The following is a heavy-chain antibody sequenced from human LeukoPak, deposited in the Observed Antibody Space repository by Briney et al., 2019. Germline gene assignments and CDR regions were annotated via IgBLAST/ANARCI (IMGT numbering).Heavy chain of an antibody. Sequence: SETLSLTCTVSGGSISSSSYYWGWIRQPPGKGLEWIGEINHSGSTNYNPSLKSRVTISVDTSKNQFSLKLSSVTAADTAVYYCARGPWLLLWFGELLTRPFDYWGQGTLVTVSS. CDR1: GGSISSSSYY. CDR3: ARGPWLLLWFGELLTRPFDY. V-gene: IGHV4-39*07. CDR2: INHSGST. J-gene: IGHJ4*02. D-gene: IGHD3-10*01.